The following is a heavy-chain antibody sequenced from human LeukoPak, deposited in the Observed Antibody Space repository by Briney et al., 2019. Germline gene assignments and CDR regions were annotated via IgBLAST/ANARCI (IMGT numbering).Heavy chain of an antibody. Sequence: GESLKISCRGPGYSFTTYGIGWVRQTPGKGLEWMGIIYPADSDTRYSPSFQGQVTISADKSISTAYLQWSSLKASDTAMYDCARQTSCYDKWGQGTLVTVSS. CDR1: GYSFTTYG. D-gene: IGHD2-2*01. V-gene: IGHV5-51*01. CDR2: IYPADSDT. CDR3: ARQTSCYDK. J-gene: IGHJ4*02.